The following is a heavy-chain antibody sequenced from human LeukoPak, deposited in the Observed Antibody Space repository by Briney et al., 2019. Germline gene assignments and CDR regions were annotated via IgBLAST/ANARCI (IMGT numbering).Heavy chain of an antibody. Sequence: SETLSLTCTVSGGSISSYYWSWIRQPPGKGLEWIGYIYYSGSTNYNPSLKSRVTISVDTSKNQFSLKLSSVTAADTAVYYCARLAYSSSWYLDSAFDYCGQGTLVTVSS. CDR2: IYYSGST. V-gene: IGHV4-59*01. CDR1: GGSISSYY. J-gene: IGHJ4*02. D-gene: IGHD6-13*01. CDR3: ARLAYSSSWYLDSAFDY.